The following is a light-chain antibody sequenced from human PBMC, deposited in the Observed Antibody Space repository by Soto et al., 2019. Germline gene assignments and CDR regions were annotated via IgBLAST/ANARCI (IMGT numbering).Light chain of an antibody. CDR3: HQFGIPPFA. CDR2: GAS. V-gene: IGKV1-27*01. Sequence: DIQMTQSPSSLSASVGDRVTITCRASQGISTDLAWYQQKPGKVPQLLIYGASYRAAGIPDRFGGSGSGTDFTLTITRLEPEDFAVYYCHQFGIPPFAFGQGTKLEIK. CDR1: QGISTD. J-gene: IGKJ2*01.